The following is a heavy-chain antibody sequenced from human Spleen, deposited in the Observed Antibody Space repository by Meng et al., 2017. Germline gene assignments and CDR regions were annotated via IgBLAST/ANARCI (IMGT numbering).Heavy chain of an antibody. V-gene: IGHV3-15*01. CDR3: TTESPTVVPAAPTAFDI. Sequence: GESLKISCAASGFTFSNAWMSWVRQAPGKGLEWVGRIKSKTDGGTTDYAAPVKGRFTISRDDSKNTLYLQMNSLKTEDTAVYYCTTESPTVVPAAPTAFDIWGQGTMVTVSS. J-gene: IGHJ3*02. D-gene: IGHD2-2*01. CDR2: IKSKTDGGTT. CDR1: GFTFSNAW.